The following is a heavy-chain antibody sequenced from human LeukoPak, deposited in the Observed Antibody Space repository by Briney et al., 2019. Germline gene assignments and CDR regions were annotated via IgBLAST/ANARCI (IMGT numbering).Heavy chain of an antibody. V-gene: IGHV3-48*04. CDR2: ISSTSSII. J-gene: IGHJ4*02. Sequence: GGSLRLSCAASGFTFSSYSMNWVRQAPGKGLEWISYISSTSSIIYYADSVKGRFTISRDVAKNSLYLQMNSLRAEDAAVYYCARVVYPNFHIDYWGQGTLVTVSS. CDR3: ARVVYPNFHIDY. CDR1: GFTFSSYS. D-gene: IGHD1-14*01.